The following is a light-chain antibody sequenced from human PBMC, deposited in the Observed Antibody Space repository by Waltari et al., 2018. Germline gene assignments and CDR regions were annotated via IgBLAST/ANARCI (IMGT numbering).Light chain of an antibody. J-gene: IGLJ2*01. Sequence: QSALTQPPSASGSAGQSVTISRTGTSSDVGDSASWSQQHPGKAPKLMISEVTKRPSGVPDRFSGSKSGNTASLTVSGLQAEDEADYYCSSYAGSNNLVFGGGTKLTVL. V-gene: IGLV2-8*01. CDR2: EVT. CDR1: SSDVGDS. CDR3: SSYAGSNNLV.